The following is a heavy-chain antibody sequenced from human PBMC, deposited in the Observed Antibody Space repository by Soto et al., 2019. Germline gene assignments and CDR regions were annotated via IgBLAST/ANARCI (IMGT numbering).Heavy chain of an antibody. V-gene: IGHV4-39*01. J-gene: IGHJ3*02. D-gene: IGHD1-26*01. CDR1: GDSISAGSYY. CDR3: ARPASMGYSDGFDI. Sequence: QLQLQESGPGLVKPSETLSLTCIVSGDSISAGSYYWGWIRQAPGKGLEWIGSIYKSGSTYYNPSLKSRVTLSVDTSKNQFALKLRSVTAADTAVYYCARPASMGYSDGFDIWGQGTMVTVFS. CDR2: IYKSGST.